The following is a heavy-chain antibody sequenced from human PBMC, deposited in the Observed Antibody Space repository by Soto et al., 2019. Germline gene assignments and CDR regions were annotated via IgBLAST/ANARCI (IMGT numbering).Heavy chain of an antibody. V-gene: IGHV3-33*08. CDR2: IWYDGSNK. Sequence: PGGSLRLSCAASGFTFSSYGMHWVRQAPGKGLEWVAVIWYDGSNKYYADSVKGRFTISRDNSKNTLYLQMNSLRAEDTAVYYCASLQGRGIKDFWSGYPMGYMDVWGKGTTVTVSS. J-gene: IGHJ6*03. CDR3: ASLQGRGIKDFWSGYPMGYMDV. CDR1: GFTFSSYG. D-gene: IGHD3-3*01.